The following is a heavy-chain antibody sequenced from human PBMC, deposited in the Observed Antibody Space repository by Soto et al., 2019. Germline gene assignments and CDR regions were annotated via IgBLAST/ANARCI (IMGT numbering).Heavy chain of an antibody. V-gene: IGHV1-46*01. Sequence: GASVKVSCKASGYTFTSYYMHWVRQAPGQGLEWMGKINPSGGSTSYAQKYQGRVTMTRDTSTSTVYMEQSNLRSEDTAVYYCARTYCSRTSCPDNDAFDIWGQGTMVTVSS. J-gene: IGHJ3*02. CDR1: GYTFTSYY. CDR2: INPSGGST. CDR3: ARTYCSRTSCPDNDAFDI. D-gene: IGHD2-2*01.